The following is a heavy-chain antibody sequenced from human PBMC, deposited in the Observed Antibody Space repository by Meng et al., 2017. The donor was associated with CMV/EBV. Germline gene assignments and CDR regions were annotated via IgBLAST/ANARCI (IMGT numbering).Heavy chain of an antibody. D-gene: IGHD3-22*01. CDR1: GYTFTGYY. CDR2: INPSSGGT. Sequence: ASVKVSCKASGYTFTGYYMHWVRQAPGQGLEWMGWINPSSGGTNYAQKFQGRVTMTRDTSISTAYMELSRLRSDDTAVYYCATETQYYDSSGYPLRWGQGTLVTVSS. J-gene: IGHJ4*02. CDR3: ATETQYYDSSGYPLR. V-gene: IGHV1-2*02.